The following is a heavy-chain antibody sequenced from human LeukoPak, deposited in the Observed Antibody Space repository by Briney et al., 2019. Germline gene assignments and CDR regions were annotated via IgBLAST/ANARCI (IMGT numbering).Heavy chain of an antibody. Sequence: SETLSLTCTVSGVSFSSDNYCWRCLRQPPGKGMEWIVYIYYSGSTSYSPSLKSRVTISVDTSKNQFSLKLRSVTAADTAVYYCASSDHYASSGYSLDYWGQGTLVTVSS. CDR1: GVSFSSDNYC. D-gene: IGHD3-22*01. J-gene: IGHJ4*02. V-gene: IGHV4-61*01. CDR3: ASSDHYASSGYSLDY. CDR2: IYYSGST.